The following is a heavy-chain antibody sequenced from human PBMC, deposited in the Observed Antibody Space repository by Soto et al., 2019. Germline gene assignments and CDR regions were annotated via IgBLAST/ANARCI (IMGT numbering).Heavy chain of an antibody. J-gene: IGHJ4*02. Sequence: PGESLKISCAASGFTLSSKALSWVRQAPGKGLEWVSSISDSGDVTNYVDSVKGRFTVSRDNSKNTLYLQMNSLRAEDTAVYYCAKVVGGADTDYWGQGTLVTVSS. V-gene: IGHV3-23*01. CDR2: ISDSGDVT. D-gene: IGHD1-26*01. CDR3: AKVVGGADTDY. CDR1: GFTLSSKA.